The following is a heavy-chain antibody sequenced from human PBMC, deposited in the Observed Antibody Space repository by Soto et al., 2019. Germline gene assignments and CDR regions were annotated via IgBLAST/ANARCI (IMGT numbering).Heavy chain of an antibody. V-gene: IGHV4-34*01. CDR1: GGSFSGYY. CDR2: INHSGST. J-gene: IGHJ4*02. Sequence: QVQLQQWGAGLLKPSETLSLTCAVYGGSFSGYYWSWIRQPPGKGLEWIGEINHSGSTNYNPSLKSRFTISVDTSKNQCSLKLSSVTAADTAVYYCARFPHCSGGSCYSPLFDYWGQGTLVTVSS. D-gene: IGHD2-15*01. CDR3: ARFPHCSGGSCYSPLFDY.